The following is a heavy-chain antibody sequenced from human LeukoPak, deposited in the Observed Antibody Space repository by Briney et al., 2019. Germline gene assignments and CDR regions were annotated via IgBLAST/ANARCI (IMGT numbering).Heavy chain of an antibody. CDR3: ASIPSIAAACTEFDY. J-gene: IGHJ4*02. CDR1: GYTFTGYY. Sequence: ASVKVSCKASGYTFTGYYIHWVRQAPGQGLEWMGWINPNSGGTNYAQKFQGRVTMTRDTSISTAYMELSRLRSDDTAVYYCASIPSIAAACTEFDYWGQGTLVTVSS. D-gene: IGHD6-13*01. V-gene: IGHV1-2*02. CDR2: INPNSGGT.